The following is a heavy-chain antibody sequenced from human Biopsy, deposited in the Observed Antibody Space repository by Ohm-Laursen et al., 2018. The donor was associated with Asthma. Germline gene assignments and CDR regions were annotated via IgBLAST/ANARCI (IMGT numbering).Heavy chain of an antibody. J-gene: IGHJ6*02. D-gene: IGHD3-10*01. CDR1: GYTFNSAG. Sequence: ATEKISCKTSGYTFNSAGITWVRQAPGQGLEWMGWISVYIGNTKVAQKLQDRVTMITDTSTSTAYMELRSLRSDDTAVYFCARAVDYSHYYGIDVWGQGTTVTVS. CDR2: ISVYIGNT. CDR3: ARAVDYSHYYGIDV. V-gene: IGHV1-18*01.